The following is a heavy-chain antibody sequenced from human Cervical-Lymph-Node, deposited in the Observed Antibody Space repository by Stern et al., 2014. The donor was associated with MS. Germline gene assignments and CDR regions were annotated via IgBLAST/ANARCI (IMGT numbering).Heavy chain of an antibody. J-gene: IGHJ4*02. CDR2: TYASGRT. CDR1: GGSISSGSYY. CDR3: ASAVFGGVGY. Sequence: QVQLQESGPGLVKPSQTLSLTCTVSGGSISSGSYYWSWIRQPAGKGLEWIGCTYASGRTNYHPSRKSRVPISVAPSKTKSSRKLSSVTAADTAVYYCASAVFGGVGYWGQGTLVTVSS. V-gene: IGHV4-61*02. D-gene: IGHD3-16*01.